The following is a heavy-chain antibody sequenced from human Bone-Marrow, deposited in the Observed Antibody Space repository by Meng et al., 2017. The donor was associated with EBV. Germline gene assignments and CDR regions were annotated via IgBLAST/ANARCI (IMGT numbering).Heavy chain of an antibody. Sequence: QLQLQESGPGLVKPSETVSLTCTVSGGSMSNTNDYWGWIRQPPGRGLEWIGSTYFSGNTYYNASLGSRVTMALDTSKNQLSLKLNSVTAADTAVYFCARDRQWFFDLWGRGTLVTVS. CDR1: GGSMSNTNDY. CDR3: ARDRQWFFDL. CDR2: TYFSGNT. J-gene: IGHJ2*01. V-gene: IGHV4-39*07.